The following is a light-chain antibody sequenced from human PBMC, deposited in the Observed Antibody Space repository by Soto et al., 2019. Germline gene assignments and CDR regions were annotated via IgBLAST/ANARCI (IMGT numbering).Light chain of an antibody. V-gene: IGKV2D-29*01. CDR3: MQRTHVPIT. CDR1: QRLLYSDGKTY. J-gene: IGKJ5*01. CDR2: DVS. Sequence: DIVVTQTPLSLSVTPGQPASMSCKSSQRLLYSDGKTYLYWYLQRPGQPPQLLIYDVSNRFSGVPDRFSGSGSGTDFTLKISRVDAEDVGVYYCMQRTHVPITFGQGTRLEIK.